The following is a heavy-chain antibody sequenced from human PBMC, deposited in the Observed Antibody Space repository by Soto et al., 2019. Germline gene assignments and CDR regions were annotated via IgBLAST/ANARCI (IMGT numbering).Heavy chain of an antibody. CDR2: ISGSGGST. V-gene: IGHV3-23*01. J-gene: IGHJ4*02. CDR3: AKDSGAAAGTSYIDY. Sequence: GESLKISCAASGFTFSSYAMSWVRQAPGKGLEWVSAISGSGGSTYYADSVKGRFTISRDNSKNTLYLQMNSLRAEDTTVYYCAKDSGAAAGTSYIDYWGQGTLVTVSS. D-gene: IGHD6-13*01. CDR1: GFTFSSYA.